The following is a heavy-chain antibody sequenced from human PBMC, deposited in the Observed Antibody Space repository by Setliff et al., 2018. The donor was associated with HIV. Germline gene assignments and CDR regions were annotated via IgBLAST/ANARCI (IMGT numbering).Heavy chain of an antibody. Sequence: ASVKVSCKASGYTFTPYTLHWVRQAPGQRLEWMGWINAGKGNTKYSQKFQGRVTITRDTSASTAYLDLSSLRSEDTAVCYCARDRCNSVACYLYNWFDPWGQGTLVTVSS. CDR3: ARDRCNSVACYLYNWFDP. D-gene: IGHD2-2*01. V-gene: IGHV1-3*01. J-gene: IGHJ5*02. CDR2: INAGKGNT. CDR1: GYTFTPYT.